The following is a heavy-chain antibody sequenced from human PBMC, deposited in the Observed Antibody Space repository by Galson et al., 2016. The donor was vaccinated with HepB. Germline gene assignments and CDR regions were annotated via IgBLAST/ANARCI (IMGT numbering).Heavy chain of an antibody. Sequence: SLRLSCAASGFSFSSYGMHWVRQAPGKGLEWVAVISYDGSNKYYADSVKGRFTVSRDNSKNTLYLQMNSLSAEDTAVYYCAKDDYGDYYYYMDVWGKGTTVTVSS. D-gene: IGHD4-17*01. J-gene: IGHJ6*03. V-gene: IGHV3-30*18. CDR1: GFSFSSYG. CDR3: AKDDYGDYYYYMDV. CDR2: ISYDGSNK.